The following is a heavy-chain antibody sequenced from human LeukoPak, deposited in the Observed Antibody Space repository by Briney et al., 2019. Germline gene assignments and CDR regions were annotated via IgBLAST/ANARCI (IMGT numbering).Heavy chain of an antibody. V-gene: IGHV3-11*01. CDR1: GFTVSSNY. CDR3: ARCGFGELFFADY. CDR2: ISSSGSTI. J-gene: IGHJ4*02. Sequence: GGSLRLSCAASGFTVSSNYMSWIRQAPGKGLEWVSYISSSGSTIYYADSVKGRFTISRDNAKNSLYLQMNSLRAEDTAVYYCARCGFGELFFADYWGQGTLVTVSS. D-gene: IGHD3-10*01.